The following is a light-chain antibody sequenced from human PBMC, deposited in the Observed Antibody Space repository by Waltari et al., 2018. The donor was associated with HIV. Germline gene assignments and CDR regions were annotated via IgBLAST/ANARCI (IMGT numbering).Light chain of an antibody. Sequence: IFFTHSPSTLSLSPGERATLSCRASQSVGSYLAWYQQKPGQAPRLLIYDESKRATGIPARFSGSVSGTDFTLTISSLEPEDFAVYYCQQRSNWLTFGGGTKVEIK. CDR3: QQRSNWLT. J-gene: IGKJ4*01. CDR2: DES. CDR1: QSVGSY. V-gene: IGKV3-11*01.